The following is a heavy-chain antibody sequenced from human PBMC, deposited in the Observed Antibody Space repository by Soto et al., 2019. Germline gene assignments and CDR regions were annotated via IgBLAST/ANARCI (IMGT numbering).Heavy chain of an antibody. D-gene: IGHD6-13*01. CDR1: GYPFTSYG. CDR2: INAANGDT. CDR3: VRRHVSATGIDWFDP. Sequence: GGSVKVYFKASGYPFTSYGIHLVRRAPGQRLEWMGWINAANGDTKYSPKFQGRVTITRDTSASTAYMELSSLRSEDTAVYYCVRRHVSATGIDWFDPWGQGTMVTVSS. J-gene: IGHJ5*02. V-gene: IGHV1-3*01.